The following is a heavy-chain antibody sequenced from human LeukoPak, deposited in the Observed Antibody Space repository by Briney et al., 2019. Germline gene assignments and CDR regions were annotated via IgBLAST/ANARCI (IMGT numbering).Heavy chain of an antibody. Sequence: ASETLSLTCTVSGGSVGSGSYYWSWIRQPPGKGLEWIGYIYYSGSTNYNPSLKSRVTISVDTSKNQFSLKLSSVTAADTAVYYCARMGIAAAAWANDYWGQGTLVTVSS. J-gene: IGHJ4*02. D-gene: IGHD6-13*01. CDR2: IYYSGST. CDR1: GGSVGSGSYY. V-gene: IGHV4-61*01. CDR3: ARMGIAAAAWANDY.